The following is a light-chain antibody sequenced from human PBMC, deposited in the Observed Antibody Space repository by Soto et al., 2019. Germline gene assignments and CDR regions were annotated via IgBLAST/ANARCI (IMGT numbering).Light chain of an antibody. CDR1: QSVSSY. CDR2: DAS. J-gene: IGKJ5*01. Sequence: EIVLTQSPATLSLSPGERATLSCRASQSVSSYLAWYQQKPGQAPRLLIYDASNRATGIPARFSGSGSRTDFTLTISSLDPEDFAVYYCQQRSNWPPKITFGQGTRLEIK. CDR3: QQRSNWPPKIT. V-gene: IGKV3-11*01.